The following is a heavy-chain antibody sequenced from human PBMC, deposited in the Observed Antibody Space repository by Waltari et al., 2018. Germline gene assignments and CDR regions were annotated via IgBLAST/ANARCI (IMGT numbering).Heavy chain of an antibody. J-gene: IGHJ5*02. Sequence: EVQLVESGGGLVQPGGCLRLSCAASGFTFSSYEMNWVRQAPGKGLEWVSYISSSGSTIYYADSVKGRFTISRDNAKNSLYLQMNSLRAEDTAVYYCARGEDYYDSSGYRRVNNWFDPWGQGTLVTVSS. CDR3: ARGEDYYDSSGYRRVNNWFDP. D-gene: IGHD3-22*01. V-gene: IGHV3-48*03. CDR2: ISSSGSTI. CDR1: GFTFSSYE.